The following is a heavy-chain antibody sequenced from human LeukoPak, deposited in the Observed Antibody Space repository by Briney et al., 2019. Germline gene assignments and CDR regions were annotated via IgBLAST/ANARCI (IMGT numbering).Heavy chain of an antibody. CDR1: GFTFSKSW. V-gene: IGHV3-7*01. Sequence: GGSLRLSCAASGFTFSKSWMSWVRQAPGKGLEWVANMNEDGSEKDYVDSVKGRFTISRDNARKSLYLQMSSLRAEDTAVYYCSTYSHWVAGDVWGQGTTVTVSS. CDR2: MNEDGSEK. CDR3: STYSHWVAGDV. D-gene: IGHD3-16*01. J-gene: IGHJ6*02.